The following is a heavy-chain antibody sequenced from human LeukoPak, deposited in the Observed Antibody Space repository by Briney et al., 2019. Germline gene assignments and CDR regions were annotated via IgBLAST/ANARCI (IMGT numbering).Heavy chain of an antibody. D-gene: IGHD3-10*01. CDR2: ISSSSSYV. CDR3: ARDAGYYYGSGSYYSDY. CDR1: GFTFSSYS. V-gene: IGHV3-21*01. J-gene: IGHJ4*02. Sequence: GGSLRLSCAASGFTFSSYSMNWVRQAPGKGLEWVSSISSSSSYVYYADSVKGRFTISRDNAKNSLYLQMNSLRAEDTAVYYSARDAGYYYGSGSYYSDYWGQGTLVTVSS.